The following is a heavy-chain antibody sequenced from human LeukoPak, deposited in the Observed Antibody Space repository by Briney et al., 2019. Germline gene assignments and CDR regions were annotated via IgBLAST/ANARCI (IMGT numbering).Heavy chain of an antibody. D-gene: IGHD2-2*01. CDR1: GGSISSYY. CDR3: ARGLLPAAATFFDY. CDR2: IYYSGST. Sequence: SETLSLTCTVSGGSISSYYWSWIRQPPGKGLEWIGYIYYSGSTNYNPSLKSRVTISVDTSKNQFSLKLSSVTAADTAVYYCARGLLPAAATFFDYWGQGTLVTVSS. V-gene: IGHV4-59*01. J-gene: IGHJ4*02.